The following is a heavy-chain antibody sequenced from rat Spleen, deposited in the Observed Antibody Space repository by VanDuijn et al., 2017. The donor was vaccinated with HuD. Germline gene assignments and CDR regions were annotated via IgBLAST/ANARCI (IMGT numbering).Heavy chain of an antibody. CDR3: ASHRGSWYFDF. J-gene: IGHJ1*01. V-gene: IGHV5-7*01. CDR1: GFTFSDYN. CDR2: ISYDGSST. Sequence: EVQLVESGGGLVQPGRSLKLSCAASGFTFSDYNMAWVRQAPKKGLEWVATISYDGSSTYYRDAVKGRFTISRDNAKSTLYLQMDSLRSEDTATYYCASHRGSWYFDFWGPGTMVTVSS. D-gene: IGHD4-3*01.